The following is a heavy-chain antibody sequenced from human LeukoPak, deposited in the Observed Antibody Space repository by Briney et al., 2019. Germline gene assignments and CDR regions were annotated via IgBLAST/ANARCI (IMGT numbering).Heavy chain of an antibody. J-gene: IGHJ4*02. CDR3: ARTRYCSGGSCYSYYFDY. CDR2: INPNSGGT. Sequence: GASAKVSCKASGYTFTGYYMHWVRQAPGQGLEWMGRINPNSGGTNYAQKFQGRVTMTRDTSISTAYMELSRLRSDDTAVYYCARTRYCSGGSCYSYYFDYWGQGTLVTVSS. D-gene: IGHD2-15*01. V-gene: IGHV1-2*06. CDR1: GYTFTGYY.